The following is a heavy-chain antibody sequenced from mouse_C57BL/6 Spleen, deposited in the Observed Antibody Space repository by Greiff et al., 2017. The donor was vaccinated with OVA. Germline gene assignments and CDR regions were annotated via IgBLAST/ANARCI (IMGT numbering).Heavy chain of an antibody. CDR1: GYTFTSYW. CDR3: ARPTAQAYAMDY. J-gene: IGHJ4*01. Sequence: QVQLQQPGAELVKPGASVKLSCKASGYTFTSYWMHWVKQRPGQGLEWIGMIHPNSGSTNYNEKFKSKATLTVDKSSSTAYMQLSSLTSEDSAVDYCARPTAQAYAMDYWGQGTSVTVSS. CDR2: IHPNSGST. V-gene: IGHV1-64*01. D-gene: IGHD3-2*02.